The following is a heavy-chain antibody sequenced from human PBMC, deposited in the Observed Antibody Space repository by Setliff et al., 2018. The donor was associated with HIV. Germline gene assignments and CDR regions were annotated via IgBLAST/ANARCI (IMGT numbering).Heavy chain of an antibody. CDR1: GYTFTNYW. Sequence: PGESLKISCKGSGYTFTNYWIGWVRQMPGKGLEWMGIIYPGDSDTRYNPSFQGQVTMSTNKSISPAYLQWNSLKASDTAMYYCARHVGDTFDIWGQGTMVTVSS. V-gene: IGHV5-51*01. CDR3: ARHVGDTFDI. CDR2: IYPGDSDT. J-gene: IGHJ3*02. D-gene: IGHD3-16*01.